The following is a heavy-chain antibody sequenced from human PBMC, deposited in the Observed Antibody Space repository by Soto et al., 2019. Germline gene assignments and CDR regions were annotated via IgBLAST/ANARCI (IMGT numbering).Heavy chain of an antibody. CDR3: ARDLGIATDGIYYYGMDG. D-gene: IGHD6-25*01. Sequence: PGGSLILSCAASGFTFSSYAMYWVRQAPGKGLEWVAVISYDGSNKYYADSVKGRFTISRDNSKNTLYLQMNSLRAEDTAVYYCARDLGIATDGIYYYGMDGWGQGTTVTVSS. CDR2: ISYDGSNK. J-gene: IGHJ6*02. V-gene: IGHV3-30-3*01. CDR1: GFTFSSYA.